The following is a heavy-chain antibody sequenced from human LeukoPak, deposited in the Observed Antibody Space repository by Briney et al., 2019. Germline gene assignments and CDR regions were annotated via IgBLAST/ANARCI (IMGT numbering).Heavy chain of an antibody. CDR1: GGSISSYY. CDR2: IYYSGST. Sequence: SETLSLTCTVSGGSISSYYWSWIRQPPGKGLESIGYIYYSGSTNYNPSLKSRVTVSVDTSKNQFSLKLSSVTAADTAVYYCASSHDYDSSGYFVGYYFDYWGQGTLVTVSS. CDR3: ASSHDYDSSGYFVGYYFDY. D-gene: IGHD3-22*01. J-gene: IGHJ4*02. V-gene: IGHV4-59*01.